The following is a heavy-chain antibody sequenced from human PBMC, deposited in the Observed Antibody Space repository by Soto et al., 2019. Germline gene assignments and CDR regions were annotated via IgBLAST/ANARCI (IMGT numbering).Heavy chain of an antibody. J-gene: IGHJ6*02. CDR2: IIPIFGTA. D-gene: IGHD2-15*01. CDR3: ARDCSGGSCYPDYYYYGMDV. CDR1: GGTFSSYA. V-gene: IGHV1-69*01. Sequence: QVQLVQSGAEVKKPGSSVKVSCKASGGTFSSYAISWVRQAPGQGLEWMGGIIPIFGTANYAQKFQGRVTITADESTSTAYMELSSLRSEDTAVYYCARDCSGGSCYPDYYYYGMDVWGQGTTVTVSS.